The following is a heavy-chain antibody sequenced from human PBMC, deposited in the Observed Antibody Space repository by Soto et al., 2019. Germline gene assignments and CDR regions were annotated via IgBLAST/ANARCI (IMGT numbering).Heavy chain of an antibody. CDR1: GGSISSSSYY. D-gene: IGHD5-12*01. V-gene: IGHV4-39*01. CDR2: IYYSGST. CDR3: ARLPRYSGYDAPSFDY. Sequence: PSETLSLTCTVSGGSISSSSYYWGWIRQPPGKGLEWIGSIYYSGSTYYNPSLKSRVTISVDTSKNQFSLKLSSVTAADTAVYYCARLPRYSGYDAPSFDYWGQGTQVTVSS. J-gene: IGHJ4*02.